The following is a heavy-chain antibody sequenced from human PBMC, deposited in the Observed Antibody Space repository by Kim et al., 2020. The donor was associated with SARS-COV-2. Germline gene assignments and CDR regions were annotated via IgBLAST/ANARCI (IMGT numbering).Heavy chain of an antibody. CDR2: IYYSGST. Sequence: SETLSLTCTVSGGYISSGGYYWSWIRQHPGKGLEWIGYIYYSGSTYYNPSLKSRVTISVDTSKHQFSLTLSSVTAADTAVYYCARVQAQITMVQGVIMYPHYYYYYMDVWGKGNTVTVSS. V-gene: IGHV4-31*03. CDR3: ARVQAQITMVQGVIMYPHYYYYYMDV. CDR1: GGYISSGGYY. D-gene: IGHD3-10*01. J-gene: IGHJ6*03.